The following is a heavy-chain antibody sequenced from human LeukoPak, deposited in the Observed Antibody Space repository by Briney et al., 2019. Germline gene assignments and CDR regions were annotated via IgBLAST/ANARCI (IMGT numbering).Heavy chain of an antibody. V-gene: IGHV1-18*01. D-gene: IGHD6-19*01. J-gene: IGHJ6*02. CDR1: GYTFTSYG. Sequence: HWASVKVSCKASGYTFTSYGISWVRQAPGQGLEWMGWISAYNGNTNYAQKLQGRVTMTTDTSTSTAYMELRSLRSDDTAVYYCARVYSSGWRYYYYGMDVWGQGTTVTVSS. CDR2: ISAYNGNT. CDR3: ARVYSSGWRYYYYGMDV.